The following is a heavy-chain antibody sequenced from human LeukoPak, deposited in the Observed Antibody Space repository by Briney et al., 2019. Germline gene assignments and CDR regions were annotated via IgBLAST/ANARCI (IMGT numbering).Heavy chain of an antibody. CDR1: GFTFSSYA. CDR3: ARRSFLSGFGY. J-gene: IGHJ4*02. D-gene: IGHD1-26*01. V-gene: IGHV3-30*04. CDR2: ISYDGRNK. Sequence: GGSLRLSCAASGFTFSSYAMHWVRQAPGKGLEWVAVISYDGRNKYYADSVKGRFTISRDNSKKTLNLQMNSLRAEDTAVYYCARRSFLSGFGYWGQGTLVTVSS.